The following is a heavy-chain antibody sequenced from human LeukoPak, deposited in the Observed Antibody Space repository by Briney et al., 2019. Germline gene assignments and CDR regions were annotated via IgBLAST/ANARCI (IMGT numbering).Heavy chain of an antibody. CDR3: ARVPSGYVLNWFDP. J-gene: IGHJ5*02. CDR2: ISAYNGNT. V-gene: IGHV1-18*01. CDR1: GYTFTSYG. D-gene: IGHD1-1*01. Sequence: SVKVSCKASGYTFTSYGISWVRQAPGQGLEWMGWISAYNGNTNYAQKLQGRVTMTTDTSTSTAYMELRSLRSDDTAVYYCARVPSGYVLNWFDPWGQGTLVTVSS.